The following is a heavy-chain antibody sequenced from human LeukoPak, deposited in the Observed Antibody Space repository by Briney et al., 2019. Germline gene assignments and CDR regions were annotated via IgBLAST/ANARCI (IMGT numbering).Heavy chain of an antibody. CDR1: GFTFSSYA. V-gene: IGHV3-30-3*01. Sequence: GRSLRLSCAASGFTFSSYAMHWVRQAPGKGLEWVAVISYDGSNKYYADSVKGRFTISRDNSKNTLYLQMNSLRAEDTAVYYRAGSLLWFGYYYYGMDVWGQGTTVTVSS. CDR3: AGSLLWFGYYYYGMDV. J-gene: IGHJ6*02. D-gene: IGHD3-10*01. CDR2: ISYDGSNK.